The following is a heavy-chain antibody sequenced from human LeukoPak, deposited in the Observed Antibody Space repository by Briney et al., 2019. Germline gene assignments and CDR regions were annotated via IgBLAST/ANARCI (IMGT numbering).Heavy chain of an antibody. CDR1: GGTFSSYA. J-gene: IGHJ5*02. CDR2: IIPIFGTA. D-gene: IGHD2-15*01. CDR3: ARDLGSTPNGSGFDP. V-gene: IGHV1-69*13. Sequence: GASVKVSCKASGGTFSSYAISWVRQAPGQGLEWMGGIIPIFGTANYAQKFQGRVTITADESTSTAYMELSSLRSEDTAVYYCARDLGSTPNGSGFDPWGQGTLVTVSS.